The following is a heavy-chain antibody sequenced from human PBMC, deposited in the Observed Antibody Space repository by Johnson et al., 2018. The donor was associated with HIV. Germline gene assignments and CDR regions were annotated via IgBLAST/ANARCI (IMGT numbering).Heavy chain of an antibody. CDR2: ITYDGRNK. D-gene: IGHD6-13*01. Sequence: QVQLVESGGGLIQPGGSLRLSCAASGFTVSSNYMSWVRQAPGKGLEWVAVITYDGRNKYYTDSVKGRFIISRDNSKNMTNLQMNGLSDEDTADYYCVRGVKQQLSVVDAFDIWGQGTMVTVSS. V-gene: IGHV3-33*08. CDR3: VRGVKQQLSVVDAFDI. J-gene: IGHJ3*02. CDR1: GFTVSSNY.